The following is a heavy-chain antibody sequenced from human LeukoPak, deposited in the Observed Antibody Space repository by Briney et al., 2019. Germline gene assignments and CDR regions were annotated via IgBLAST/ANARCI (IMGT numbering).Heavy chain of an antibody. V-gene: IGHV3-33*01. CDR2: IWYDATNK. D-gene: IGHD3-10*01. CDR3: ARDPGSGSNYFEH. J-gene: IGHJ4*02. Sequence: SGGSLRLSCAASGFTFSSYGMHWVRQAPGKGLEWVAVIWYDATNKYYAESVKGRFTISRDNSKNTVYLQMNSLRAEDAAVYYCARDPGSGSNYFEHWGQGTLVTVSS. CDR1: GFTFSSYG.